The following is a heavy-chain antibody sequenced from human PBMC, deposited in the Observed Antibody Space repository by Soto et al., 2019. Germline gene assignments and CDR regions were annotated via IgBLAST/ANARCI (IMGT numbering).Heavy chain of an antibody. Sequence: QVQLLQSGAEVKKPGASVKVSCKSSGYTFTSYGISWVRQAPGKGLELMGWISAYNGNTNYAQKLQGRVTMTTDTSTSTAYMELRSLISDETAVYYCAIWSEGAFDPWGQGTLVTVSS. J-gene: IGHJ5*02. D-gene: IGHD1-26*01. V-gene: IGHV1-18*01. CDR2: ISAYNGNT. CDR1: GYTFTSYG. CDR3: AIWSEGAFDP.